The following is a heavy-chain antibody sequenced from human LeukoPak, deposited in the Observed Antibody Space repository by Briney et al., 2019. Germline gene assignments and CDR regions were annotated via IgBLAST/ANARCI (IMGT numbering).Heavy chain of an antibody. CDR2: ICSGGTT. CDR1: GFTLSTNC. D-gene: IGHD5-18*01. Sequence: GGSLGLSWAAPGFTLSTNCMTWVRQAPGKGREWGSTICSGGTTYYADSVMGRFTISRHNSRNTLYLQMNSLRAEDTAVYYCARVDTVMAYYFDLWGQGTLVTVSS. CDR3: ARVDTVMAYYFDL. V-gene: IGHV3-53*04. J-gene: IGHJ4*02.